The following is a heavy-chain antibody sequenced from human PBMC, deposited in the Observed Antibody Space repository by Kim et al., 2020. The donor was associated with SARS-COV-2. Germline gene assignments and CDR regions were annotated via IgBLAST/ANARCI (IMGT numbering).Heavy chain of an antibody. CDR3: ARDIWESSGWYYYDS. V-gene: IGHV3-33*01. CDR2: IWFDGSNK. CDR1: GFSFSSYG. Sequence: GGSLRLSCAASGFSFSSYGMHWVRQAPGKGLEWVALIWFDGSNKYYTDSVKGRFTISRDNSKNTLFLQMSSLRAEDTAVYYCARDIWESSGWYYYDSWG. D-gene: IGHD6-19*01. J-gene: IGHJ4*01.